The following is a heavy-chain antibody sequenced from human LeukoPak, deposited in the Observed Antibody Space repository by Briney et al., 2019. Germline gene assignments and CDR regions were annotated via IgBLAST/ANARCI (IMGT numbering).Heavy chain of an antibody. V-gene: IGHV3-23*01. CDR3: AKEYYGGNSDAFDI. CDR1: GFTFSSYA. D-gene: IGHD4-23*01. Sequence: GGSLRLSCAASGFTFSSYAMSWVRQAPGKGLEGVSGISGSSDSTYYADSPKGRFTISRDNSKNTLYLQMNSLRAEDTALYYCAKEYYGGNSDAFDIWGQGTMVTVSS. J-gene: IGHJ3*02. CDR2: ISGSSDST.